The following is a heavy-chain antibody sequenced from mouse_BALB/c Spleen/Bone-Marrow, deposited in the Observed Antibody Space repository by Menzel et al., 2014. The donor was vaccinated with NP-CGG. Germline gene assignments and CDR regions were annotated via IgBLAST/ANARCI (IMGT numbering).Heavy chain of an antibody. CDR3: ARGNGPYAMDY. CDR1: GYTLTNYW. V-gene: IGHV1-63*02. D-gene: IGHD1-1*02. CDR2: IYPGGGYT. J-gene: IGHJ4*01. Sequence: SGAELVRPGTSVKISCKASGYTLTNYWLGWVKQRPGHGLEWIGDIYPGGGYTNYNEKFKGKATLTADTSSSTAYMQLSSLTSEDSAVYFCARGNGPYAMDYWGQGTSVTVSS.